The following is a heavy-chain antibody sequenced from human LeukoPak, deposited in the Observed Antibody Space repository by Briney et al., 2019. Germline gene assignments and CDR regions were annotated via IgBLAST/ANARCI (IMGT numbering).Heavy chain of an antibody. CDR2: IYYSGIT. CDR1: GGSISNDGYY. CDR3: ARYSGTKRDFAY. V-gene: IGHV4-31*03. D-gene: IGHD5-12*01. J-gene: IGHJ4*02. Sequence: SQTLSLTCTVSGGSISNDGYYWSWIRQHPGKGLEWIGYIYYSGITYYNPSLKSRVTISVDTSKNQFSLKLSSVTAADTALYYCARYSGTKRDFAYWGQGTLVTVSS.